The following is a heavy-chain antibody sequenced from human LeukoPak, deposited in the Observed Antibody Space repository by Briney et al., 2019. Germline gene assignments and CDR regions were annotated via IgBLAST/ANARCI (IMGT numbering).Heavy chain of an antibody. CDR1: GFTFSSYG. V-gene: IGHV3-30*18. Sequence: PGGSLRLSCAASGFTFSSYGMHWVRQAPGKGLEWVAVISYDGSNKYYADSVKGRFPISRDNSKNTLYLQMNSLRAEDTAVYYCAKDRGYNWFDPWGQGTLVTVSS. J-gene: IGHJ5*02. CDR3: AKDRGYNWFDP. D-gene: IGHD5-24*01. CDR2: ISYDGSNK.